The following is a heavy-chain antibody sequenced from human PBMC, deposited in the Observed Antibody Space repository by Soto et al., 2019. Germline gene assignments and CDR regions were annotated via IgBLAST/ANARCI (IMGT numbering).Heavy chain of an antibody. D-gene: IGHD3-3*01. V-gene: IGHV1-18*01. J-gene: IGHJ6*02. CDR2: ISAYNGNT. CDR3: ARLRSVTIFGVVNPNGMDV. Sequence: ASVKVSCKASGYTFTSYGISWVRQAPGQGLEWMGWISAYNGNTNYAQKLQGRVTMTTDTSTSTAYMELRSLRSDDTAVYYCARLRSVTIFGVVNPNGMDVWGQGTTVTVS. CDR1: GYTFTSYG.